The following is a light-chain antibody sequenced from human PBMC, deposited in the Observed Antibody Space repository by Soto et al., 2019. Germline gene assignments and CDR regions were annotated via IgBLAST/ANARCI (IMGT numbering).Light chain of an antibody. CDR2: GAS. J-gene: IGKJ4*01. Sequence: DIQMTQSPSSLSASVGDRVTISCRASQGISNSLAWYQQKPGKVPKLLNYGASGLQSGVPSRFSGGGSGTDFTLTISSLQPEDVATYYCQNYNNAPLNFGGGTKVEIK. V-gene: IGKV1-27*01. CDR1: QGISNS. CDR3: QNYNNAPLN.